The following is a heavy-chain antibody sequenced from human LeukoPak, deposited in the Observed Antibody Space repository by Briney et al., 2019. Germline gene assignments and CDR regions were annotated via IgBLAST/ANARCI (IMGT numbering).Heavy chain of an antibody. D-gene: IGHD2-21*02. CDR3: ARGTYCGGDCYSGYNWFDP. V-gene: IGHV3-23*01. Sequence: GGSLRLSCAASGFTFNNYAMSWVRQAPGKGLEWVSAVSGSNANTYYADSVRGRFTFSRDNSKNTLYLQMNSLRAEDTAVYYCARGTYCGGDCYSGYNWFDPWGQGTLVTVSS. CDR2: VSGSNANT. J-gene: IGHJ5*02. CDR1: GFTFNNYA.